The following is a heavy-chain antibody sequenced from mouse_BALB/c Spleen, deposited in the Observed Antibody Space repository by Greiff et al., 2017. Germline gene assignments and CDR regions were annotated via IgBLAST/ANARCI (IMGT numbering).Heavy chain of an antibody. CDR3: ARQGGKNYFDY. V-gene: IGHV5-9-3*01. CDR1: GFTFSSYA. J-gene: IGHJ2*01. CDR2: ISSGGSYT. Sequence: EVQVVESGGGLVKPGGSLKLSCAASGFTFSSYAMSWVRQTPEKRLEWVATISSGGSYTYYSDSVKGRFTISRDNAKNTLYLQMSSLRSEDTAMYYCARQGGKNYFDYWGQGTTLTVSS. D-gene: IGHD2-1*01.